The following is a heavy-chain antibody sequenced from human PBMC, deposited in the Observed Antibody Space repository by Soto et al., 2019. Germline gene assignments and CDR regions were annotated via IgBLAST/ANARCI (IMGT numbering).Heavy chain of an antibody. Sequence: PSEDLSLTCAVSGGSFTSNNCWTWVRQPPGQGLEWIGEIYRTGSTNYNPSLKSRVTISLDKSENQFSLKVTSLTAADTAVYYCASRDPGTSVDYWGQGTLVTVSS. V-gene: IGHV4-4*02. CDR1: GGSFTSNNC. J-gene: IGHJ4*02. CDR3: ASRDPGTSVDY. D-gene: IGHD1-7*01. CDR2: IYRTGST.